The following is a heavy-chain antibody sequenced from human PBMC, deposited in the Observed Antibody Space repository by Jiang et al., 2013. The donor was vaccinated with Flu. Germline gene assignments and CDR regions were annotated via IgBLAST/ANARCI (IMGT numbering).Heavy chain of an antibody. V-gene: IGHV4-59*01. D-gene: IGHD3-3*01. CDR2: IYYSGST. J-gene: IGHJ4*02. Sequence: TLSLTCTVSGGSISSYYWSWIRQPPRKGLEWIGYIYYSGSTNYNPSLKSRVTISVDTSKNQFSLKLSSVTAADTAVYYCARADWYYDFWSAPLDYWGQGTLVTVSS. CDR3: ARADWYYDFWSAPLDY. CDR1: GGSISSYY.